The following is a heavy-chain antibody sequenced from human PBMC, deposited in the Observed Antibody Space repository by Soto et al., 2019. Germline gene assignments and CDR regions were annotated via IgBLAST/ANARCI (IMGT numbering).Heavy chain of an antibody. D-gene: IGHD3-10*01. Sequence: QVQLQESGPGLVKPSETLSLTCGVSGASISRNSYYWGWIRQPPGKGLEWIGSLYSSRTAYYNPSLKSRSSISVDTSTNHFALNLTSVTAADTPVYYCAKCLSFHASWSSFVDYYYYYMDVCGKGTTVTVSS. V-gene: IGHV4-39*02. CDR2: LYSSRTA. CDR3: AKCLSFHASWSSFVDYYYYYMDV. CDR1: GASISRNSYY. J-gene: IGHJ6*03.